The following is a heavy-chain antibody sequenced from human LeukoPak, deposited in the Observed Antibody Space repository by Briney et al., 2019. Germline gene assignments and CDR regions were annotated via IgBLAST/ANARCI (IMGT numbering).Heavy chain of an antibody. J-gene: IGHJ4*02. D-gene: IGHD4-23*01. CDR1: GFTFNTYW. V-gene: IGHV3-30-3*01. CDR2: VSYDGGNK. CDR3: ARGYGGQDYFDY. Sequence: GGSLRLSCVASGFTFNTYWMSWVRQAPGKGPEWVAVVSYDGGNKDYADSVKGRFTISRDNSKNTLYLQMNSLRAEDTAVYYCARGYGGQDYFDYWGQGTLVTVSS.